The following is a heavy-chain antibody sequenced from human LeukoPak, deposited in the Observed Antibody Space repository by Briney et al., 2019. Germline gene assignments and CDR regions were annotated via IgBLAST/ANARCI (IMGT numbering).Heavy chain of an antibody. CDR2: INPSGGST. D-gene: IGHD6-13*01. CDR3: ASTIAAAGYYYYYMDV. V-gene: IGHV1-46*01. CDR1: GYTFTSYY. J-gene: IGHJ6*03. Sequence: ASVKVSCKASGYTFTSYYMHWVRQAPGQGLEWMGIINPSGGSTSYAQKFQGRVTMTRDMSTSTVYMELSSLRSEDTAVYYCASTIAAAGYYYYYMDVWGKGTTVTVSS.